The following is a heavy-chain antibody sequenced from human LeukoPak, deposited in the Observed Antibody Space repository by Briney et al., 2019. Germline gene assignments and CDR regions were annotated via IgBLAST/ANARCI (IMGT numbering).Heavy chain of an antibody. V-gene: IGHV4-39*07. J-gene: IGHJ3*01. CDR3: ARAPRTGAWDMITFGGVIVHGDAFDF. CDR2: NSGST. CDR1: GGSLISTTYY. Sequence: PSETLSLTCAVSGGSLISTTYYWGWIRQPPGTGLEWIGSNSGSTYYNPSLKSRVTVSVDMSKNQFSLQLSSVTAADTAVYYCARAPRTGAWDMITFGGVIVHGDAFDFWGQGTMVTVSS. D-gene: IGHD3-16*02.